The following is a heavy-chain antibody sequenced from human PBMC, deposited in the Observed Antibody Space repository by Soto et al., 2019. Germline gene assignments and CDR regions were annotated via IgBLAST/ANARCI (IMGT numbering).Heavy chain of an antibody. D-gene: IGHD1-26*01. CDR2: INHSGST. CDR1: GGSFSGYY. Sequence: SETLSLTCAVYGGSFSGYYWSWIRQPPGKGLEWIGEINHSGSTNYNPSLKSRVTISVDTSKNQFSLELSSVTAADTAVYYCARGQGKGETASLDYFDYWGQGTLVTVS. V-gene: IGHV4-34*01. CDR3: ARGQGKGETASLDYFDY. J-gene: IGHJ4*02.